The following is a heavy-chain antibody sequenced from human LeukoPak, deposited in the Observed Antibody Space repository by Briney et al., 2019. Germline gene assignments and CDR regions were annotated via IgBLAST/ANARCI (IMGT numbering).Heavy chain of an antibody. CDR2: MNPNSGNT. Sequence: ASVKVSCKASGYTFTSYDINWVRQATGQGLEWMGWMNPNSGNTGYAQKLQGRVTMTTDTSTSTAYMELRSLRSDDTAVYYCARLSSGWGVGEIDYWGQGTLVTVSS. V-gene: IGHV1-8*01. CDR3: ARLSSGWGVGEIDY. CDR1: GYTFTSYD. D-gene: IGHD6-19*01. J-gene: IGHJ4*02.